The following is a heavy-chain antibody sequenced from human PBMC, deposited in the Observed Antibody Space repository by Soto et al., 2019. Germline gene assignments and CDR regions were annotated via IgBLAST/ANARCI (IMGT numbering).Heavy chain of an antibody. J-gene: IGHJ5*02. Sequence: GASVKVSCKASGYTFTGYYMHWVRQAPGQGLEWMGWINPNSGGTNYAQKFQGWVTMTRDTSISTAYMELSRLRSDDTAVYYCARGYFLNYDILTGRKASNWFDPWGQGTLVTVSS. V-gene: IGHV1-2*04. CDR2: INPNSGGT. CDR3: ARGYFLNYDILTGRKASNWFDP. D-gene: IGHD3-9*01. CDR1: GYTFTGYY.